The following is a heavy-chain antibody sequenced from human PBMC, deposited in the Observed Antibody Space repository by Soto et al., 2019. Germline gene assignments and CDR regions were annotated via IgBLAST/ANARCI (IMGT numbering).Heavy chain of an antibody. CDR3: ASLLELRLFVDY. CDR1: GGSISSSSYY. D-gene: IGHD1-7*01. CDR2: IYYSGST. Sequence: QLQLQESGPGLVKPSETLSLTCTVSGGSISSSSYYWGWIRQPPGKGLEWIGSIYYSGSTYYNPSLKSRVTISVDTSKNQFSLKLSSVTAADTAVYSCASLLELRLFVDYWGQGTLVTVSS. J-gene: IGHJ4*02. V-gene: IGHV4-39*01.